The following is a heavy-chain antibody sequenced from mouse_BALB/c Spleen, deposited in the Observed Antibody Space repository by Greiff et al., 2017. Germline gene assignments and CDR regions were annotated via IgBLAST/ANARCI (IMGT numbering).Heavy chain of an antibody. V-gene: IGHV1-80*01. CDR2: IYPGDGDT. D-gene: IGHD1-1*01. CDR1: GYAFSSYW. CDR3: ARPYYGSSPLYAMDD. J-gene: IGHJ4*01. Sequence: LQESGAELVRPGSSVKISCKASGYAFSSYWMNWVKQRPGQGLEWIGQIYPGDGDTNYNGKFKGKATLTADKSSSTAYMQLSSLTSEDSAVYVCARPYYGSSPLYAMDDWGQGTSVTVSA.